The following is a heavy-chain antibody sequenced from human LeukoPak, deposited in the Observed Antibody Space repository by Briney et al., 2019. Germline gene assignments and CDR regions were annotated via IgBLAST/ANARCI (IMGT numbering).Heavy chain of an antibody. J-gene: IGHJ5*02. CDR3: ARWGLIAAAGTGWFDP. CDR1: GGSISSGSYY. V-gene: IGHV4-61*09. CDR2: IYTSGST. D-gene: IGHD6-13*01. Sequence: PSETLSLTCTVSGGSISSGSYYWSWIRQPAGKGLEWIGHIYTSGSTNYNPSLKSRVTISVDTSKNQFSLKLSSVTAADTAVYYCARWGLIAAAGTGWFDPWGQGTLVTVSS.